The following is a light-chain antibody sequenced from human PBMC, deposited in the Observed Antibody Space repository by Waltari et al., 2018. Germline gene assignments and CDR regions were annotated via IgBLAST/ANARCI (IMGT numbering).Light chain of an antibody. J-gene: IGKJ1*01. CDR1: QSVSSN. CDR2: GAS. V-gene: IGKV3-15*01. CDR3: QQYNNWPPEWT. Sequence: EIVMTPSPATLSVSPGERATLPCRASQSVSSNLAWYQQKPGQAPRLLIYGASTRATGIPARLSGSGSGTEFTLTISSMQSEDFAVYYCQQYNNWPPEWTFGQGTKVEIK.